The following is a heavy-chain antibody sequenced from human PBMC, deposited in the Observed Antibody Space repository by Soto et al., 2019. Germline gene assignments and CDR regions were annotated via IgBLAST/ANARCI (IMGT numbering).Heavy chain of an antibody. V-gene: IGHV5-51*01. D-gene: IGHD6-6*01. CDR1: GYSFTSYW. J-gene: IGHJ4*02. CDR3: ARRRAEYSSSSEYFDY. Sequence: EVQLVQSGAEVKKPGESLKISCKGSGYSFTSYWIGWVRQMPGKGLEWMGIIYPGDSDTRYSPSFQGQVTISADKSISTAYLQWSSLKASDTAMYYCARRRAEYSSSSEYFDYWGQGTLVTVSS. CDR2: IYPGDSDT.